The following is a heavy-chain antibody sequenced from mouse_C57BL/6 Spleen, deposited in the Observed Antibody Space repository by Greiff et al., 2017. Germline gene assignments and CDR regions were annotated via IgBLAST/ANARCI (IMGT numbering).Heavy chain of an antibody. V-gene: IGHV1-72*01. CDR2: IDPNSCGT. CDR3: ARAGIYYYGSNWYFDV. Sequence: QVQLQQPGAELVKPGASVKLSCKASGYTFTSSWMPWVKQRPGRGLDWIGRIDPNSCGTKYNEKFKSKATLTVDKPSSTAYMQLSSLTSEDSAVYYCARAGIYYYGSNWYFDVWGTGTTVTVSS. CDR1: GYTFTSSW. D-gene: IGHD1-1*01. J-gene: IGHJ1*03.